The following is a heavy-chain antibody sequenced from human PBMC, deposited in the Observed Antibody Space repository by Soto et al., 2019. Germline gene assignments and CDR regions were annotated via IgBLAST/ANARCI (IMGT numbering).Heavy chain of an antibody. CDR2: INGGGLST. J-gene: IGHJ4*02. CDR3: AKDILRGYYIAFDY. D-gene: IGHD3-9*01. Sequence: GGSLRLSCAASGFTFSDYPMTWVRQSPGRELEWVSTINGGGLSTYYADSVKGRFTISRDNSKNTLYLQMNNLRAEDTAVYYCAKDILRGYYIAFDYWGQGTLVTVSS. CDR1: GFTFSDYP. V-gene: IGHV3-23*01.